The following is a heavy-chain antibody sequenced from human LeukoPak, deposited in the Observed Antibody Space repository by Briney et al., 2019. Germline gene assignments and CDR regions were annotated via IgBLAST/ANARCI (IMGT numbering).Heavy chain of an antibody. CDR2: IYYSGST. CDR3: AVADADYYDSSGYYYFDY. CDR1: GGSISRSSYY. V-gene: IGHV4-39*01. J-gene: IGHJ4*02. Sequence: SGTLSLTCTVSGGSISRSSYYWGWIRQPPGKGLECIGSIYYSGSTYYNPSLKSRVTISVDTSKNQFSLKLSSVTAADTAVYYCAVADADYYDSSGYYYFDYWGQGTLVTVSS. D-gene: IGHD3-22*01.